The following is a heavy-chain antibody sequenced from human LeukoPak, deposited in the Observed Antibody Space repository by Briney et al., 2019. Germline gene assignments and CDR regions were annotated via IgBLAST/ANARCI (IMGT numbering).Heavy chain of an antibody. J-gene: IGHJ3*02. CDR2: IESTAVGGTA. CDR1: GFTFTNAW. V-gene: IGHV3-15*04. CDR3: TTDFDM. Sequence: GGSLRLSCSASGFTFTNAWMSWVRQAPGKGLEWGGRIESTAVGGTADYAAPVRGRFTISRDDSKNTLYLQMNSLKIEDTGVYYCTTDFDMWGQGTMVTVSS.